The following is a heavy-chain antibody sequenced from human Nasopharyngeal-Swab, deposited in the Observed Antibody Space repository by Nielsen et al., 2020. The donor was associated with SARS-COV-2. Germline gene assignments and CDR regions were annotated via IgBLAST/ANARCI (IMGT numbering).Heavy chain of an antibody. Sequence: WIRQPPGKGLEWVSGISWNSGSTYYADSVKGRFTISRDNSKNSLYLQMNSLRTEDTVLYYCAKAHCSSTSCYHRGGPMDVWGKGTMVTVSS. J-gene: IGHJ6*03. D-gene: IGHD2-2*01. CDR3: AKAHCSSTSCYHRGGPMDV. V-gene: IGHV3-43*01. CDR2: ISWNSGST.